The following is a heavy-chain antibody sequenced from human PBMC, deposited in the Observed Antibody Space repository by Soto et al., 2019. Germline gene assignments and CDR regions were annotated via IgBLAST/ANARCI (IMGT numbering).Heavy chain of an antibody. D-gene: IGHD2-15*01. Sequence: ASVNVSCKASGYTFTSYGISWVRQAPGQGLEWMGWISAYNGNTNYAQKLQGRVTMTTDTSTSTAYMELRSLRSDDTAVYYCARDCSGGSCYGVDYYYGMDVWGQGTTVTVSS. CDR1: GYTFTSYG. J-gene: IGHJ6*02. V-gene: IGHV1-18*04. CDR3: ARDCSGGSCYGVDYYYGMDV. CDR2: ISAYNGNT.